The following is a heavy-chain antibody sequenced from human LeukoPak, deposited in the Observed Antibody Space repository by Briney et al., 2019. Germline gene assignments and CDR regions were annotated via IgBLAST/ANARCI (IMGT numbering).Heavy chain of an antibody. CDR1: GGTFSSYA. D-gene: IGHD4-11*01. CDR3: AKERTTWNWFDP. V-gene: IGHV1-69*05. J-gene: IGHJ5*02. Sequence: ASVKVSCKASGGTFSSYAISWVRQAPGQGLEWMGGIIPIFGTANYAQKFQGRVTITTDESTSTAYMELSSLRSEDTAVYYCAKERTTWNWFDPWGQGTLVTVSS. CDR2: IIPIFGTA.